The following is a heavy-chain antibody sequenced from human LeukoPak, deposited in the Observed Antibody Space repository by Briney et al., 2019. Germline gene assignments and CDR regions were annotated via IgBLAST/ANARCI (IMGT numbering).Heavy chain of an antibody. CDR1: GYSFTTYW. CDR3: ARRKDSSGWRDIFDM. J-gene: IGHJ3*02. CDR2: IYPGDFDT. Sequence: GESLKISCKGSGYSFTTYWIGWVRQMPGKGLEWLGIIYPGDFDTKYSPSFKGQVAISADKSISTAYLQWSSLKASDAAMYYCARRKDSSGWRDIFDMWGQGTMVTVSS. D-gene: IGHD6-19*01. V-gene: IGHV5-51*01.